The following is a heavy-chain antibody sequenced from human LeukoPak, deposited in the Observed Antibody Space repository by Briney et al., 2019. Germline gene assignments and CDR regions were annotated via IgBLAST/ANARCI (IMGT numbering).Heavy chain of an antibody. V-gene: IGHV1-18*01. Sequence: ASVKVSCKASGYTFTSYGISWVRQAPGQGLEWMGWISAYNGNTNYAQKLQGRVTMTTDTSTSTAYMELRSLRSDDTAVYYCARGYYDFWSGPPNRFDPWGQGTLVTVSS. CDR3: ARGYYDFWSGPPNRFDP. CDR2: ISAYNGNT. CDR1: GYTFTSYG. D-gene: IGHD3-3*01. J-gene: IGHJ5*02.